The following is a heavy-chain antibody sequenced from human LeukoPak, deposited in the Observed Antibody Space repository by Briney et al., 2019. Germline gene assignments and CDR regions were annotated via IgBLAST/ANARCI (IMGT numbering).Heavy chain of an antibody. J-gene: IGHJ3*02. Sequence: GGSLRLSCAASGFTFSSYAMSWVRQAPGKGLEWVSAISGSGGSTYYADSVKGRFTISRDNSKRTLYLQMNSLRAEDTAVYYCARHIWQWLLQGASDIWGQGTMVTVSS. CDR2: ISGSGGST. V-gene: IGHV3-23*01. CDR1: GFTFSSYA. CDR3: ARHIWQWLLQGASDI. D-gene: IGHD6-19*01.